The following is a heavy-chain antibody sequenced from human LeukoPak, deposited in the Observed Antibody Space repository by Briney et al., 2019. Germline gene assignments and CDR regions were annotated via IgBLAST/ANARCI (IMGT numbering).Heavy chain of an antibody. CDR1: GGSISGYY. Sequence: PSGTLSLTCSVSGGSISGYYWGWVRQPPGKGLEWIGYIYTSGSTNYNPSLKSRVTISVDTSKNQFSLKLSSVTAADTAVYYCATTTTIASWFDPWGQGTLVTVSS. J-gene: IGHJ5*02. D-gene: IGHD2-21*01. V-gene: IGHV4-4*09. CDR2: IYTSGST. CDR3: ATTTTIASWFDP.